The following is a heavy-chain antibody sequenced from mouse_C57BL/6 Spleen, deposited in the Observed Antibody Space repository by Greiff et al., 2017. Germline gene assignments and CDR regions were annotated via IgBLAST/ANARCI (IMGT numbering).Heavy chain of an antibody. J-gene: IGHJ4*01. CDR1: GYAFSSSW. CDR2: IYPGDGDT. D-gene: IGHD1-1*01. CDR3: AREGVYGSYAMDY. V-gene: IGHV1-82*01. Sequence: VQLQQSGPELVKPGASVKISCKASGYAFSSSWMNWVKQRPGKGLEWIGRIYPGDGDTNYNGKFKGKATLTADKSSSTAYMQLSSLTSEDSAVYFCAREGVYGSYAMDYWGQGTSVTVSS.